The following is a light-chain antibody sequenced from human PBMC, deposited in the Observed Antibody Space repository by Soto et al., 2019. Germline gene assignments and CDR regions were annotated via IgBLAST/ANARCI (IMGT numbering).Light chain of an antibody. Sequence: EIVLTQSPGTLSLSPGQRATLSCRASQSVSSSYLAWYQLKPGQAPRILIYGASSRATGIPDRFSGSGSGTDFTLIISRLEPEDFAVYFCQQYGSSPITFGGGTKVEIK. CDR3: QQYGSSPIT. CDR1: QSVSSSY. J-gene: IGKJ4*01. V-gene: IGKV3-20*01. CDR2: GAS.